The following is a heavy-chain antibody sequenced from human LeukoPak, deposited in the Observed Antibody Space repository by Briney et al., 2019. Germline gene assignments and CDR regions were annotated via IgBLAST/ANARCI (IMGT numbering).Heavy chain of an antibody. D-gene: IGHD5-24*01. CDR3: ARRRRWLQLNAFDV. CDR1: SGSFSGYY. V-gene: IGHV4-34*01. Sequence: SETLSLTCAVYSGSFSGYYWSWIRQAPGKGLEWIGSIYYYGNTDYKPSLKSRVTVSLDTSKKQFSLKLSSVTAADTAMYYCARRRRWLQLNAFDVWGQGTMVTVSS. J-gene: IGHJ3*01. CDR2: IYYYGNT.